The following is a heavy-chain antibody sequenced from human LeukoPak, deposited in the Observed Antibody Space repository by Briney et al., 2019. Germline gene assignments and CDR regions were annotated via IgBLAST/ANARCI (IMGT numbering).Heavy chain of an antibody. J-gene: IGHJ6*03. D-gene: IGHD1-1*01. CDR2: ISDSGTT. CDR1: GGSISSYY. V-gene: IGHV4-59*01. CDR3: ARVSWFPGTSYYYMDV. Sequence: ASETLSLTCTVSGGSISSYYWSWIRQPPGKGLEWFGYISDSGTTNYNPSLKSRVTISLDTSKNQFSLKLSSVTAADTAVYYCARVSWFPGTSYYYMDVWGKGTTVTVSS.